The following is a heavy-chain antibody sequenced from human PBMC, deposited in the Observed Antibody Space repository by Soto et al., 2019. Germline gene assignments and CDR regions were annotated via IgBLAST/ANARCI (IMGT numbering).Heavy chain of an antibody. J-gene: IGHJ4*02. CDR2: IYYSGST. CDR3: ARETDSGFPDY. Sequence: PSETLSLTCTVSGGSISSGGYYWSWIRQHPGKGLEWIGYIYYSGSTYYNPPLKSRVTISVDTSKNQFSLKLSSVTAADTAVYYCARETDSGFPDYWGQGTLVTVSS. V-gene: IGHV4-31*03. D-gene: IGHD2-15*01. CDR1: GGSISSGGYY.